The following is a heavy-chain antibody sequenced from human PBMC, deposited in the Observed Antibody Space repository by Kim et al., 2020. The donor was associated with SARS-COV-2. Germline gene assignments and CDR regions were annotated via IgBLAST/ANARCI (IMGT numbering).Heavy chain of an antibody. CDR2: ISSNGGST. CDR1: GFTFSNYA. J-gene: IGHJ6*02. CDR3: VNDQPGYRYGRLYYYYGMDV. V-gene: IGHV3-64D*09. D-gene: IGHD5-18*01. Sequence: GGSLRLSCSVSGFTFSNYAMHWVRQAPGKGLEYVSAISSNGGSTYYADSVKGRFTISRDNSKNTLYLQMNSLRAEDTAVYYCVNDQPGYRYGRLYYYYGMDVWGQGTTVTVPS.